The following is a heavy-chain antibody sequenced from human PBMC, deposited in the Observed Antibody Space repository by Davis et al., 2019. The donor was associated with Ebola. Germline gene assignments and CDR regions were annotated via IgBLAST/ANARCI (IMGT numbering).Heavy chain of an antibody. J-gene: IGHJ4*02. D-gene: IGHD5-24*01. CDR2: IYYSGST. CDR3: ARDLGMATIMFDY. Sequence: SETLSLTCTVSGGSISSGDYYWSWIRQPPGKGLEWIGHIYYSGSTNYNPSLKSRVTISVDTSKNQFSLKLSSVTAADTAVYYCARDLGMATIMFDYWGQGTLVTVSS. CDR1: GGSISSGDYY. V-gene: IGHV4-61*08.